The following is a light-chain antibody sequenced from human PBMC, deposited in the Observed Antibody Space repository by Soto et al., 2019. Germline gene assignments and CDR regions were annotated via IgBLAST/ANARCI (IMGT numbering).Light chain of an antibody. CDR3: QYYDSSLSVV. V-gene: IGLV1-40*01. CDR1: SSNIGAGYD. CDR2: GNL. J-gene: IGLJ2*01. Sequence: QSVLTQPPSVSGAPGQRVTISCTGSSSNIGAGYDVHWYQHLPGTAPKLLIFGNLNRPSGVPDRFSGAKSGTSASLAITGLQDEDEADYYCQYYDSSLSVVFGGGTKLTVL.